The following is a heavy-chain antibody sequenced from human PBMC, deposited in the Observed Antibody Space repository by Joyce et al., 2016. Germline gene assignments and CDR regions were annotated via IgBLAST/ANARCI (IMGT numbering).Heavy chain of an antibody. J-gene: IGHJ4*02. D-gene: IGHD1-1*01. Sequence: EVQLVESGGGLVQPGGSLRFSCVASGLTFSDYSRNWVRQAPGKGLELVSYINSGSSSIYYADSVKGRFTISRDNAKNSLYLQMNSLGAEDTAVYYCAVRAGTYSFDCWGQGTLVTVSS. CDR1: GLTFSDYS. CDR3: AVRAGTYSFDC. CDR2: INSGSSSI. V-gene: IGHV3-48*04.